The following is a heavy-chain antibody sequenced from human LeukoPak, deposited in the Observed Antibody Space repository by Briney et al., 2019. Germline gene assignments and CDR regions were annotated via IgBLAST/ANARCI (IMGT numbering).Heavy chain of an antibody. J-gene: IGHJ3*02. CDR1: GFTFSAYW. Sequence: GGSLRLSCAASGFTFSAYWMTWVRQAPGKGLEWVANINEGSNLKMYVDSVKGRFTISRDYTTNSLYLQMDSLRAEDTAVYYCARDPGQELPDAFDIWGQGTMVTVSS. V-gene: IGHV3-7*01. CDR3: ARDPGQELPDAFDI. D-gene: IGHD1-26*01. CDR2: INEGSNLK.